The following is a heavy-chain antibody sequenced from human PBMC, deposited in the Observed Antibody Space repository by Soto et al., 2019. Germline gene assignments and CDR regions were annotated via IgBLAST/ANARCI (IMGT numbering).Heavy chain of an antibody. Sequence: QVQLVESGGGVVQPGRSLRLSCAASGFTFSSYGMHWVRQAPGKGLEWVAGIWYDGSNKYYADSVKGRFTISRDNSKNTLYLQMNSLRAEDTAVYYCARARIAVAGIDAFDIWGQGTMVTVSS. J-gene: IGHJ3*02. CDR1: GFTFSSYG. V-gene: IGHV3-33*01. D-gene: IGHD6-19*01. CDR2: IWYDGSNK. CDR3: ARARIAVAGIDAFDI.